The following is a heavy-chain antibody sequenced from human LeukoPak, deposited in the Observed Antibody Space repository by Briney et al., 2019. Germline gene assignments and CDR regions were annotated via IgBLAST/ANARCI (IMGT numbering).Heavy chain of an antibody. J-gene: IGHJ4*02. Sequence: GGSLRLSCAASGFTFSSYAMIWVRQIPGKGLEGLEWVSSISGSGSSTYYADSVKGRFTVSRDNSKNTLYLQMDSLRAEDTAAYYCAGDGETARTADYWGQGTLVTVSS. CDR3: AGDGETARTADY. CDR2: ISGSGSST. V-gene: IGHV3-23*01. CDR1: GFTFSSYA. D-gene: IGHD1/OR15-1a*01.